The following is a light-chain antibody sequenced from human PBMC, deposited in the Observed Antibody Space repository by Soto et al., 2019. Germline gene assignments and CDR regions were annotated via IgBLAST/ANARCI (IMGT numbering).Light chain of an antibody. J-gene: IGKJ2*01. CDR1: QSVSSIY. CDR3: QQNGSSRYT. CDR2: GAS. V-gene: IGKV3-20*01. Sequence: EIVLTQSPGTLSLSPGERATLSCGASQSVSSIYLAWYQQKFGQAPRLLIYGASTRATGIPDRFSGSGSGTDFTLTISRVEPEDFAVYYCQQNGSSRYTFGQGTKLEIK.